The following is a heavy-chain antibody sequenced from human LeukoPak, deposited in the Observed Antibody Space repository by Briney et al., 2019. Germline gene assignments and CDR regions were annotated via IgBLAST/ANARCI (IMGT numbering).Heavy chain of an antibody. Sequence: PGESLKISCKGSGYSFTSYWIGWVRQMPGKGLEWMGIIYPSDSDTRYSPSFQGQVTISADKSISTAYLQWSSLKASDTAMYYCARHGLDYGDFRRGWFDPWGQGTLVTVSS. V-gene: IGHV5-51*01. CDR3: ARHGLDYGDFRRGWFDP. J-gene: IGHJ5*02. D-gene: IGHD4-17*01. CDR2: IYPSDSDT. CDR1: GYSFTSYW.